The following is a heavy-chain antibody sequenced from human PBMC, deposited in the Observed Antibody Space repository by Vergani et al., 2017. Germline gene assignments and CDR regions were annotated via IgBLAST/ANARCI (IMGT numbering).Heavy chain of an antibody. V-gene: IGHV4-30-2*01. CDR2: IYHSGST. D-gene: IGHD3-22*01. J-gene: IGHJ3*02. CDR1: GGSISSGGYS. Sequence: QLQLQESGSGLVKPSQTLSLTCAVSGGSISSGGYSWSWIRQPPGKGLEWIGYIYHSGSTYYNPSLKSRVTISVDRSKNQFSLKLSSVTAADTAVYYCASGKREYYYDSSGYYSGRDAFDIWGQGTMVTVSS. CDR3: ASGKREYYYDSSGYYSGRDAFDI.